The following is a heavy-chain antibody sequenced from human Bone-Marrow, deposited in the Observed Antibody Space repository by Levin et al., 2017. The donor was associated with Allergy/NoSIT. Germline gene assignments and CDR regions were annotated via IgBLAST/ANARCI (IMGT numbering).Heavy chain of an antibody. D-gene: IGHD6-6*01. CDR1: GFSFNTYT. CDR3: VKDIAARRSVTDDYCMGV. CDR2: ISWDGVST. V-gene: IGHV3-43*01. Sequence: GESLKISCAASGFSFNTYTMHWVRQAPGKGLEWVSLISWDGVSTYYADSVKGRFTISRDNSKNSLYLQVKSLRSEDSALYYCVKDIAARRSVTDDYCMGVWGQGTTVTVS. J-gene: IGHJ6*02.